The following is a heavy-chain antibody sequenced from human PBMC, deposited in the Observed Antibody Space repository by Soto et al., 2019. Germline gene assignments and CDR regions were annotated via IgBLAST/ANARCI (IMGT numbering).Heavy chain of an antibody. CDR1: GLTFSNVW. CDR3: AITAMINRDSSTSFDY. V-gene: IGHV3-15*01. Sequence: PWGSLRVSCAASGLTFSNVWMTWVRQAPGKGLEWVGRIKSKSDGETAYVAAPVKGRFTISRDDSKNTVFLEMNSLKSEDTALYYCAITAMINRDSSTSFDYWGQGTQVTVSS. J-gene: IGHJ4*02. CDR2: IKSKSDGETA. D-gene: IGHD5-18*01.